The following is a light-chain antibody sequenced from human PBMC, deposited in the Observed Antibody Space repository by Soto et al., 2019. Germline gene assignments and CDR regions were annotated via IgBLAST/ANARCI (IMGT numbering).Light chain of an antibody. J-gene: IGKJ3*01. Sequence: IQMTQSPSSLSASVGDRVTITCRASQGIKNDVAWYQQKPGKAPKLLIYAASHLETGVPSRISGSGSGTYFTLTISNLQPEDIATYYCQKHDGVPQFGPGTKVDF. CDR1: QGIKND. CDR3: QKHDGVPQ. CDR2: AAS. V-gene: IGKV1-33*01.